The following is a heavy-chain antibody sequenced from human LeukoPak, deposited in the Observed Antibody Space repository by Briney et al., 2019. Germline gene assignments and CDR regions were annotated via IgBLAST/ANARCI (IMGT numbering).Heavy chain of an antibody. CDR3: AHSGSYYGFDY. CDR1: GGTSSSYA. J-gene: IGHJ4*02. D-gene: IGHD1-26*01. V-gene: IGHV1-69*04. CDR2: IIPILGIA. Sequence: ASVKVSCKASGGTSSSYAISWVRQAPGQGLEWMGRIIPILGIANYAQKFQGRVTITADKSTSTAYMELSSLRSEDTAVYYCAHSGSYYGFDYWGQGTLVTVSS.